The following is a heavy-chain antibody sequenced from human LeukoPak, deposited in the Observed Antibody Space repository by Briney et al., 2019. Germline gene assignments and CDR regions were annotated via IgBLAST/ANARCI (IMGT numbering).Heavy chain of an antibody. CDR3: VREGKWEMTTTTGSFDY. V-gene: IGHV3-7*01. CDR2: MKEDGSEK. CDR1: GFTFSNYW. Sequence: SGGSLRLSCAASGFTFSNYWMNWVRQAPEKGLEWVANMKEDGSEKYYVDSVKGRFTISRDNAENSLYLQMNSLRAEDTAVYYCVREGKWEMTTTTGSFDYWGQGTLVTVSS. J-gene: IGHJ4*02. D-gene: IGHD5-24*01.